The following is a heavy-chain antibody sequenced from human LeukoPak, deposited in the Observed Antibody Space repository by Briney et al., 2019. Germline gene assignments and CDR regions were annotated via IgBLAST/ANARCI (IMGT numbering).Heavy chain of an antibody. J-gene: IGHJ4*02. Sequence: GGSLRLSCAASGFTFSDFGLSWVCQAPGKGLEGVVHIKQDGSEINYVDSVKGRFTISRDNARSSLYLQMGSLRAEDTAVYYCAREDQILGLYYGSGSWYFFDFWGQGTLVTVSS. V-gene: IGHV3-7*04. CDR2: IKQDGSEI. CDR3: AREDQILGLYYGSGSWYFFDF. D-gene: IGHD3-10*01. CDR1: GFTFSDFG.